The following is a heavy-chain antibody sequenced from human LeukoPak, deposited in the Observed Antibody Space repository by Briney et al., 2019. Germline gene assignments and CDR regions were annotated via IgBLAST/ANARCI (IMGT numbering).Heavy chain of an antibody. J-gene: IGHJ4*02. V-gene: IGHV3-30*02. CDR2: IRYDGSNK. CDR1: GFTFSSYG. Sequence: GGSLGLSCAASGFTFSSYGMHWVRQAPGKGLEWVAFIRYDGSNKYYADSVKGRFTISRDNSKNTLYLQMNSLRAEDTAVYYCAKDRSGSYSQGLDYWGQGTLVTVSS. D-gene: IGHD1-26*01. CDR3: AKDRSGSYSQGLDY.